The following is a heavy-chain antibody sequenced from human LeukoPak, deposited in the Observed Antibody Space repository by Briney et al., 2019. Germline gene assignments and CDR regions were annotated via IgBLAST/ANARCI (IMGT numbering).Heavy chain of an antibody. CDR2: IKQDGSEK. V-gene: IGHV3-7*01. CDR3: ARDRDYSSGYYNHFDY. J-gene: IGHJ4*02. D-gene: IGHD3-22*01. Sequence: PGGSLRLSCAASGFTFSSYWMSWVRQAPGKGLEWVANIKQDGSEKYYVDSVKGRFTISRDNAKNSLYLQMNSLRAEDTAVYYCARDRDYSSGYYNHFDYWGQGTLVTVSS. CDR1: GFTFSSYW.